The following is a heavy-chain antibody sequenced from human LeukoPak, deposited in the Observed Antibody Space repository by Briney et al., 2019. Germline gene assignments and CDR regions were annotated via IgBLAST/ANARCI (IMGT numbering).Heavy chain of an antibody. CDR3: ARVNPISSGFYAY. D-gene: IGHD3-22*01. V-gene: IGHV3-11*06. CDR1: GFTFSDYY. CDR2: ISGSSSDT. J-gene: IGHJ4*02. Sequence: GGSLRLSCAASGFTFSDYYMTWIRQAPGKGLEWVSYISGSSSDTNYADFVKGRFTISRDDAKNSLYLQMNSLRAEDTAVYYCARVNPISSGFYAYWGQGTPVTVSS.